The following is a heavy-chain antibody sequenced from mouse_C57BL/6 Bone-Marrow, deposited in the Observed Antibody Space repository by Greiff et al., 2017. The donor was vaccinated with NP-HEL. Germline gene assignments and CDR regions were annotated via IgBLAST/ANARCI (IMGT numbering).Heavy chain of an antibody. J-gene: IGHJ4*01. Sequence: QVQLQQPGAELVKPGASVTLSCKASGYTFTSYWMHWVKQRPGQGLEWIGVIHPNSGSTNYNEKFKSKATLTVDKSSSTAYMQLSSLASEDSAVYYCAREGYYYGSSYAMDYWGQGTSVTVSS. D-gene: IGHD1-1*01. CDR1: GYTFTSYW. CDR2: IHPNSGST. CDR3: AREGYYYGSSYAMDY. V-gene: IGHV1-64*01.